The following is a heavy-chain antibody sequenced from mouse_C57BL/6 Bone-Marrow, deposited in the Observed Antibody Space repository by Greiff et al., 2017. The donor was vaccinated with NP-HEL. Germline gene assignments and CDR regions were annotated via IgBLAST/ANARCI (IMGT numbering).Heavy chain of an antibody. D-gene: IGHD2-3*01. J-gene: IGHJ1*03. CDR3: AGDYDGYWYFDV. V-gene: IGHV12-3*01. Sequence: VQLQESGPGLVKPSQSLFLTCSITGFPITSGYYWIWIRQSPGTPLEWMGYITHSGETFYNPSLQSPITITRETAKNQFFLLLNAVTTEDTAMYYCAGDYDGYWYFDVWGTGTTVTVSS. CDR1: GFPITSGYY. CDR2: ITHSGET.